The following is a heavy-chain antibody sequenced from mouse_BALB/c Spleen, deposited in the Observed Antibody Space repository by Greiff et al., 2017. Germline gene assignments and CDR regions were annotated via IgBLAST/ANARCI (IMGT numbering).Heavy chain of an antibody. Sequence: EVKVIESGGGLVKPGGSLKLSCAASGFTFSSYTMSWVRQTPEKRLEWVATISSGGSYTYYPDSVKGRFTISRDNAKNTLYLQMSSLKSEDTAMYYCARIYYDYLAYWGQGTLVTVSA. CDR2: ISSGGSYT. CDR1: GFTFSSYT. CDR3: ARIYYDYLAY. D-gene: IGHD2-4*01. J-gene: IGHJ3*01. V-gene: IGHV5-6-4*01.